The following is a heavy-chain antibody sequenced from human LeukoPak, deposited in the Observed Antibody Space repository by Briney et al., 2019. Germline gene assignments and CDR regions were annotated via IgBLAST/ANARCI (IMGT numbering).Heavy chain of an antibody. D-gene: IGHD4-17*01. J-gene: IGHJ3*02. CDR1: GGSFSGYY. Sequence: SETLSLTCAVYGGSFSGYYWSWIRQPPGKGLEWIGEINHSGSTNYNPSLKSRVTISVDTSKNQFSLKLSSVTAADTAVYYCARDSVTNPTDDFDIWGQGTMVTVSS. CDR2: INHSGST. V-gene: IGHV4-34*01. CDR3: ARDSVTNPTDDFDI.